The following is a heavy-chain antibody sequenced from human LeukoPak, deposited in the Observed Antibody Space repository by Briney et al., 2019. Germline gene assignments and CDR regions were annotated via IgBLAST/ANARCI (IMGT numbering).Heavy chain of an antibody. V-gene: IGHV4-34*01. J-gene: IGHJ6*02. Sequence: SETLSLTCAVYGGSFSGYYWSWIRQPPEKGLEWIGEINHSGSTNYNPSLKSRVTISVDTSKNQFSLKLSSVTAADTSVYYCARERMSGMDVWGQGTTVTVSS. CDR1: GGSFSGYY. CDR2: INHSGST. CDR3: ARERMSGMDV. D-gene: IGHD2-8*01.